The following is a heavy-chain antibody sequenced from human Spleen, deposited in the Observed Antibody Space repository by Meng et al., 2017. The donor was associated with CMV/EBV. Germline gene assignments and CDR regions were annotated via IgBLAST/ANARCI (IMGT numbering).Heavy chain of an antibody. CDR2: INPYGDER. CDR3: ARWIVAAGKSYFDY. V-gene: IGHV3-7*01. D-gene: IGHD6-13*01. CDR1: GFPFSIYW. Sequence: GGSLRLSCAASGFPFSIYWMSWVRQAPGKGLEWVANINPYGDERYYVDSVKGRFTISRDNAKNSLYVQMNSLRAEDTAVYYCARWIVAAGKSYFDYWGQGILVTVSS. J-gene: IGHJ4*02.